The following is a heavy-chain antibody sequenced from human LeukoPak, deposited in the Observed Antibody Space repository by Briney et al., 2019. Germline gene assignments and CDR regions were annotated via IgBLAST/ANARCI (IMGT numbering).Heavy chain of an antibody. CDR1: GFTFSSYE. D-gene: IGHD5-24*01. V-gene: IGHV3-48*03. CDR2: ISSSGYSI. J-gene: IGHJ4*02. CDR3: ARDTIYLSFDY. Sequence: GGSLRLSCAASGFTFSSYEMNWVRQAPGEGLEWVSYISSSGYSIYYADSVKGRFTISRDNAKNSLYLQMNSLRAEDTAVYYCARDTIYLSFDYWGQGTLVTVSS.